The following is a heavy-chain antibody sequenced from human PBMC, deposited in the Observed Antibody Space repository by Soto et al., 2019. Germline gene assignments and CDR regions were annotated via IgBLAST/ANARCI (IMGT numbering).Heavy chain of an antibody. D-gene: IGHD5-12*01. CDR1: GDNFSTDW. J-gene: IGHJ3*02. Sequence: LQSSCKGSGDNFSTDWSDWVRQMPGKGLEWMGRIDPSDSYTNYSPSFQGHVTISADKSISTAYLQWSSLKASDTAMYYCARKVMAARWADAFDIWGQGTMVTVSS. CDR2: IDPSDSYT. CDR3: ARKVMAARWADAFDI. V-gene: IGHV5-10-1*01.